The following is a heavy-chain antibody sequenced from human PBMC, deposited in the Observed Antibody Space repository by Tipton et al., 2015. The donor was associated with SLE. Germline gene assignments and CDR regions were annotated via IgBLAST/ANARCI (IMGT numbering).Heavy chain of an antibody. CDR3: ARGDLYSDYVWGTLRGAFDI. CDR2: INHRGST. Sequence: TLFLTCAVYGGSFSGYYWSWIRQPPGKGLEWIGEINHRGSTNYNPSLKSGLTISVDTSKNQFSLRLSSVTAADTALYYCARGDLYSDYVWGTLRGAFDIWGQGTVVTVSS. D-gene: IGHD3-16*01. J-gene: IGHJ3*02. V-gene: IGHV4-34*01. CDR1: GGSFSGYY.